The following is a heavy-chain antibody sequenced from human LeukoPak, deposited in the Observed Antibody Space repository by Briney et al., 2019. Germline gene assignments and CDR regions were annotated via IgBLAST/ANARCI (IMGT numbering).Heavy chain of an antibody. V-gene: IGHV1-8*02. CDR2: MNPNSGNT. CDR1: GYTFTSYA. CDR3: ARGRGIALYFDI. J-gene: IGHJ3*02. Sequence: ASVKVSCKASGYTFTSYAMNWVRQATGQGLEWMGWMNPNSGNTGYAQKFQGRVTMTRNTSISTAYMELSSLRSEDTAVYYCARGRGIALYFDIWGQGTMVTVSS. D-gene: IGHD6-13*01.